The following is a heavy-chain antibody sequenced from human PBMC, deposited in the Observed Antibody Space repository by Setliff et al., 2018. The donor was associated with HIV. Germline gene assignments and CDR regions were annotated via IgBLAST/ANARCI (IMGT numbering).Heavy chain of an antibody. D-gene: IGHD3-9*01. CDR1: GYSFTNYW. J-gene: IGHJ6*03. Sequence: GESLKISCKASGYSFTNYWIGWVRQMPGKGLEWMGIIYPGDSDTRYSPSFQGQVTVSADRSINTVYLQWSSLRASDTAIYYCTRHPLRPGIAGYFYFVDVWGTGTTVTVS. V-gene: IGHV5-51*01. CDR2: IYPGDSDT. CDR3: TRHPLRPGIAGYFYFVDV.